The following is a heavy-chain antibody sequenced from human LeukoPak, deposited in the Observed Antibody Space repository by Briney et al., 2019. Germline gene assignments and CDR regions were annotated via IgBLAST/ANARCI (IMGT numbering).Heavy chain of an antibody. D-gene: IGHD4-17*01. CDR3: ARARDGDYDYYYYYYGMDV. CDR1: GFTFSSYS. V-gene: IGHV3-21*01. Sequence: GGSLRLSCAASGFTFSSYSMNWVRQAPGKGLEWVSSISSSSSYIYYVDSVKGRFTISRDNAKNSLYLQMNSLRAEDTAVYYCARARDGDYDYYYYYYGMDVWGQGTTVTVSS. CDR2: ISSSSSYI. J-gene: IGHJ6*02.